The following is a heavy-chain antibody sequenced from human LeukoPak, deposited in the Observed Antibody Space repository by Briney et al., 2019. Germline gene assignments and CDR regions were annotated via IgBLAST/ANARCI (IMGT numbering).Heavy chain of an antibody. CDR3: ARGRVVVVAAMVIYYGMDV. J-gene: IGHJ6*02. Sequence: SETLSLTCAVYGGSFSGYYWSWIRQPPGKGLEWIREINHSGSTNYNPSLKSRVTISVDTSKNQFSLKLSSVTAADTAVYYCARGRVVVVAAMVIYYGMDVWGQGTTVTVSS. CDR1: GGSFSGYY. D-gene: IGHD2-15*01. CDR2: INHSGST. V-gene: IGHV4-34*01.